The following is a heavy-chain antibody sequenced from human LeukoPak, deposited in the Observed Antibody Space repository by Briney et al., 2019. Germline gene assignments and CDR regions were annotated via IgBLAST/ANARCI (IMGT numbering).Heavy chain of an antibody. CDR3: ATILSGSGIYYPDY. Sequence: GGSLRLSCAASGFTFRNFGMHWVRQAPGKGLEWVAVIWYDGSKKYYADSVKGRFTISRDNSKNTLYLQMNSLRAEDTAVYYCATILSGSGIYYPDYGGQEPLVPVSS. CDR1: GFTFRNFG. CDR2: IWYDGSKK. D-gene: IGHD3-10*01. V-gene: IGHV3-33*01. J-gene: IGHJ4*02.